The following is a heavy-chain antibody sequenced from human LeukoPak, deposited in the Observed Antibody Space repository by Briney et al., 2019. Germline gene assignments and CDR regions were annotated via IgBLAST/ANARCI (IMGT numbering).Heavy chain of an antibody. CDR2: IIPICGTA. CDR1: GGTFSSYA. Sequence: SVKVSCKASGGTFSSYAISWVPQAPGQGLEWIGRIIPICGTANYAQKFQGRVTITTEESTSTAYMELSSLRWEDTAVYYCARETYYDILTGYADFDYWGQGTLLTVSS. CDR3: ARETYYDILTGYADFDY. D-gene: IGHD3-9*01. J-gene: IGHJ4*02. V-gene: IGHV1-69*05.